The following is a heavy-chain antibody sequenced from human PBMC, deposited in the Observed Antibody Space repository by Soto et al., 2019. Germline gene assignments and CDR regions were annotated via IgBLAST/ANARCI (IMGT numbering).Heavy chain of an antibody. CDR1: GFTFSSYA. D-gene: IGHD3-22*01. CDR3: VKGEYYYDGSAYYPFDY. V-gene: IGHV3-64D*06. Sequence: PGGSLRLSCSAAGFTFSSYAMHLFRQAPGQGLEYVSSISSKGGRTHYADCVKGRFTISRDNSKNTVYLQMSSLRAEDTAVYYCVKGEYYYDGSAYYPFDYWGQGT. J-gene: IGHJ4*02. CDR2: ISSKGGRT.